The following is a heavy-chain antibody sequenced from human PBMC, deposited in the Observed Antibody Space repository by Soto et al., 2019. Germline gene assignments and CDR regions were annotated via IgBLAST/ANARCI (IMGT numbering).Heavy chain of an antibody. Sequence: GGSLRLSCAASGCTFSSYAMSWVRQAPGKGLEWVSAISGSGGSTYYADSVKGRFTISRDNSKNTLYLQMNSLRAEDTAVYYCAKDAEFGRIAVAGPDYWGQGTLVTVSS. CDR1: GCTFSSYA. D-gene: IGHD6-19*01. J-gene: IGHJ4*02. CDR2: ISGSGGST. V-gene: IGHV3-23*01. CDR3: AKDAEFGRIAVAGPDY.